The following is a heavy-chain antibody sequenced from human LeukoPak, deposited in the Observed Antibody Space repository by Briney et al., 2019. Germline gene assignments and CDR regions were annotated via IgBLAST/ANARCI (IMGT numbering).Heavy chain of an antibody. V-gene: IGHV3-23*01. Sequence: PGGSLSLSCAASGFTFSSYAMSWVRQAPGKGLEWVSAISGSGGSTYYADSVKGRFTISRDNSKNTLYLQMNSLRAEDTAVYYCQIWVGGYDQDAFDIWGQGTMVTVSS. CDR2: ISGSGGST. CDR3: QIWVGGYDQDAFDI. D-gene: IGHD3-22*01. J-gene: IGHJ3*02. CDR1: GFTFSSYA.